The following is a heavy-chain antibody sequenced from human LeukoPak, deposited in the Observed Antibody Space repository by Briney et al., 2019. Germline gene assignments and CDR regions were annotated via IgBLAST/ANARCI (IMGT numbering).Heavy chain of an antibody. J-gene: IGHJ4*02. CDR2: IYSSGST. V-gene: IGHV4-4*07. Sequence: SDTLTLPCTVCGRSINSYYWSWLRHPAGKGLEWIGRIYSSGSTKYNPSLKSRVSMSVATSKNQFSLKLTSVTAADTAVYYCARGGKATVVTMWGQGILVTVSS. CDR1: GRSINSYY. CDR3: ARGGKATVVTM. D-gene: IGHD4-23*01.